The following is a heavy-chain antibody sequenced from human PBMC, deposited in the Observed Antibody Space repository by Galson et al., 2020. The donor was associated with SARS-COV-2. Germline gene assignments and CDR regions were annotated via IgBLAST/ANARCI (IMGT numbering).Heavy chain of an antibody. CDR3: ARSSSGSYYYGMDV. V-gene: IGHV3-74*01. J-gene: IGHJ6*02. D-gene: IGHD3-10*01. CDR2: INSDGSST. Sequence: GGSLRLSCAASGFTFSSYWMHWVRQAPGKGLVWVSRINSDGSSTSYADSVKGRFTISRDNSKNTLYLQMNSLRAEDTAVYYCARSSSGSYYYGMDVWGQGTTVTVSS. CDR1: GFTFSSYW.